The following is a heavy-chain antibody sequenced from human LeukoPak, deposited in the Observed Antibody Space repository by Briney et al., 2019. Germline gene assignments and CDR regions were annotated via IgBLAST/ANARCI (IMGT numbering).Heavy chain of an antibody. V-gene: IGHV4-34*01. D-gene: IGHD2-2*01. CDR3: ARDCSSTSCYDY. Sequence: ASETLSLTCAVYGGSFSGYYWSWIRQPPGKGLEWIGEINHSGSTNYNPSLKSRVTMSVDTSKNQFSLKLSSVTAADTAVYYCARDCSSTSCYDYWGQGTLVTVSS. CDR1: GGSFSGYY. CDR2: INHSGST. J-gene: IGHJ4*02.